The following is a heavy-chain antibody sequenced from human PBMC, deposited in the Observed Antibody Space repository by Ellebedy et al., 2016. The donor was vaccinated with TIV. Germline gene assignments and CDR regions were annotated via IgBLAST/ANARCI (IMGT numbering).Heavy chain of an antibody. D-gene: IGHD3-22*01. CDR2: VYTSGRT. Sequence: GSLRLXXTVSGASIHTFYWSWIRQPAGKGLEWIGRVYTSGRTNYNPSLKSRITMSLDTSKNQFSLRLSSVTAADTAVYYCARDLYYYDTSGTIYYFDSWGQGTLVTVSS. J-gene: IGHJ4*02. V-gene: IGHV4-4*07. CDR3: ARDLYYYDTSGTIYYFDS. CDR1: GASIHTFY.